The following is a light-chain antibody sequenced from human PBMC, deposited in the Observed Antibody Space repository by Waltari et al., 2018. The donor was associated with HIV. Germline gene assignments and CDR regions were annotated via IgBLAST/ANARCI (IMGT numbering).Light chain of an antibody. Sequence: DIQMTQSPPSLSASVGDTVTITCRASQGISSWLAWYQQNPGKAPKPLIYAASSLQTGVPSRFSGSGTGTHFTLTISSLQPEDFATYYCQHYDTFPYTFGQGTRLEIK. CDR2: AAS. V-gene: IGKV1D-16*01. CDR1: QGISSW. CDR3: QHYDTFPYT. J-gene: IGKJ2*01.